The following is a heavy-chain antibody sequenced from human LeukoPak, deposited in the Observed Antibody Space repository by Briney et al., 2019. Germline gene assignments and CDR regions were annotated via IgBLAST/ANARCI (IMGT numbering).Heavy chain of an antibody. Sequence: ASVKVSCKASGYTFTGYYMHWVRQAPGQGLEWMGWINPNSGGTNYAQKFQGWVTMTRDTSISTAYMELSRLRSDDTAVYYCAREEGAVAADYYYYGMDVWGQGTTVTVSS. CDR1: GYTFTGYY. CDR2: INPNSGGT. CDR3: AREEGAVAADYYYYGMDV. V-gene: IGHV1-2*04. D-gene: IGHD6-19*01. J-gene: IGHJ6*02.